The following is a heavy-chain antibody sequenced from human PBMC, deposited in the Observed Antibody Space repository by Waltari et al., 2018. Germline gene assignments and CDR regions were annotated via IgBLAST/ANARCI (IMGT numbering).Heavy chain of an antibody. D-gene: IGHD2-2*01. CDR2: MRGSGGST. V-gene: IGHV3-23*01. Sequence: EVQLLESGGGLVQPGGSLRLSCAASGFTFSSYAMSWVRQAPGKGLEWVSAMRGSGGSTYYADSVKGRFTISRDNSKNTLYLQMNSLRAEDTAVYYCAKGCRSTSCYFGYWGQGTLVTVSS. J-gene: IGHJ4*02. CDR1: GFTFSSYA. CDR3: AKGCRSTSCYFGY.